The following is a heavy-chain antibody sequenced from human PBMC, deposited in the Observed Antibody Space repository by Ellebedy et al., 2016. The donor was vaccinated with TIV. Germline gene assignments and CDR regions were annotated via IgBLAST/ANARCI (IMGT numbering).Heavy chain of an antibody. CDR3: VTRHNGAFDI. CDR1: GFTFDDYA. J-gene: IGHJ3*02. V-gene: IGHV3-9*01. CDR2: ISWNSGSI. Sequence: GGSLRLXCAASGFTFDDYAMHWVRQAPGKGLEWVSGISWNSGSIGYADSVKGRFTISRDNSKKTLFLQMTSLGAEDTAVYYCVTRHNGAFDIWGQGTMVTVSS. D-gene: IGHD1-1*01.